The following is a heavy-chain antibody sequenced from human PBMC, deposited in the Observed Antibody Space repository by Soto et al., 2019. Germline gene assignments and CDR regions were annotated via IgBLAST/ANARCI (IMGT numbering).Heavy chain of an antibody. Sequence: GVSLRLSCAASGFTFSSYAMHWVRQAPGKGLEWVAVISYDGSNKYYADSVKGRFTISRDNSKNTLYLQMNSLRAEDTAVYYCARDPEYYDILTRYYTSMDVWGHGTTVTVSS. J-gene: IGHJ6*02. CDR1: GFTFSSYA. V-gene: IGHV3-30-3*01. CDR2: ISYDGSNK. CDR3: ARDPEYYDILTRYYTSMDV. D-gene: IGHD3-9*01.